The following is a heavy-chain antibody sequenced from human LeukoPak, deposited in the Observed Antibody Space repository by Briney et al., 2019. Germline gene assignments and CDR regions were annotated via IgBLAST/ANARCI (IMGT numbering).Heavy chain of an antibody. CDR3: AKDLLYSSPRVDY. CDR2: ISGTEDIT. D-gene: IGHD6-13*01. Sequence: GGSLRLSCVASGFTFRSCAMSWVRRAPGKGLEWVSIISGTEDITYYADSVKGRFTISRDNSKNTLFLQMNSLRAEDTAIYYCAKDLLYSSPRVDYWGQGTLVTVSS. V-gene: IGHV3-23*01. CDR1: GFTFRSCA. J-gene: IGHJ4*02.